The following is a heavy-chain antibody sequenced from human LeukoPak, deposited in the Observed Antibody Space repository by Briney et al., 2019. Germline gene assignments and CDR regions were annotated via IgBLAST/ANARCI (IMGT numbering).Heavy chain of an antibody. CDR3: AKGGAIFGRTWNYYFDY. J-gene: IGHJ4*02. CDR2: ISWDGGST. CDR1: GFTFDDYT. D-gene: IGHD3-3*01. Sequence: PGGSLRLSCAASGFTFDDYTMHWVRQAPGKGLEWVSLISWDGGSTYYADSVKGRFTISRDNSKNSLYLQMNSLRTEDTALYYCAKGGAIFGRTWNYYFDYWGQGTLVTVSS. V-gene: IGHV3-43*01.